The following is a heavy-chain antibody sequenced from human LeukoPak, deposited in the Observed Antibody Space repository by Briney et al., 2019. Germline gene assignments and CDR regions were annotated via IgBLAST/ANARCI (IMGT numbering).Heavy chain of an antibody. J-gene: IGHJ4*02. Sequence: ESLKISCKGSGYSFTNYWIGWVRQMPGKGLEWMGMIYSGESYTSYRPSFQGQVTISADKSISTAYLQWSSLKASDTAMYYCARPTARGYSYGFNYWGQGTLVRVS. D-gene: IGHD5-18*01. CDR1: GYSFTNYW. V-gene: IGHV5-51*01. CDR2: IYSGESYT. CDR3: ARPTARGYSYGFNY.